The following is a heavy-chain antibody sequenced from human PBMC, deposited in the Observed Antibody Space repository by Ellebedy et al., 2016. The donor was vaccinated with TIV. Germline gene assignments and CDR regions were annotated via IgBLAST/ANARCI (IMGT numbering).Heavy chain of an antibody. CDR2: IYYSGST. CDR3: AREVLTDYYDSSGYFDY. Sequence: SETLSLTCTVSGGSISSYYWSWIRQHPGKGLEWIGYIYYSGSTYYNPSLKSLVTISVDTSKNQFSLKLSSVTAADTAVYYCAREVLTDYYDSSGYFDYWGQGTVVTVSS. V-gene: IGHV4-31*01. D-gene: IGHD3-22*01. CDR1: GGSISSYY. J-gene: IGHJ4*02.